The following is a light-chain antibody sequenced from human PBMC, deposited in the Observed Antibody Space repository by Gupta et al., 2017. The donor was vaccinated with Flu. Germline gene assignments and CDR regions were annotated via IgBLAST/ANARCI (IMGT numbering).Light chain of an antibody. Sequence: EIVMTQSPATLSVSPGERATLSCRASQRVSSNLAWFQQKPGQAPRLLIYGASSRATGIPARFRGSGSGTEFTLTISSLQSEDFAIYYCQQYDNWPPWTFGQGTKVEIK. CDR3: QQYDNWPPWT. J-gene: IGKJ1*01. V-gene: IGKV3-15*01. CDR2: GAS. CDR1: QRVSSN.